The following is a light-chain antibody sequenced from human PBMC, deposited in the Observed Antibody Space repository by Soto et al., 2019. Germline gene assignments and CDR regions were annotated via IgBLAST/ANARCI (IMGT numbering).Light chain of an antibody. CDR2: DVT. CDR3: SSFTSSRTYV. CDR1: SSDVGAYKF. J-gene: IGLJ1*01. Sequence: LTQPASVSGSPGQSITISCTGTSSDVGAYKFVSWYQHHPGKAPKLIIYDVTTRPSGVSNRFSGSKSGDTASLTISWLQSEDEADYYCSSFTSSRTYVFGTGTKVTVL. V-gene: IGLV2-14*03.